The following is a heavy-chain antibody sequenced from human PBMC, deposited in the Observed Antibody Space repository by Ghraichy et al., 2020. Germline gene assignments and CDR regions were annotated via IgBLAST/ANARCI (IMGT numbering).Heavy chain of an antibody. CDR3: ATDTTTGTARFDN. CDR2: IYNRGSP. J-gene: IGHJ4*02. D-gene: IGHD1-1*01. V-gene: IGHV4-61*01. Sequence: ESLNISCTVSGDSVNSGTFYWNWIRQPPGKGLEWIGYIYNRGSPSYSPSLRSRVTMSLDTTKNQLSLKVSSVTAADTAVYYCATDTTTGTARFDNWGQGTLVTVSS. CDR1: GDSVNSGTFY.